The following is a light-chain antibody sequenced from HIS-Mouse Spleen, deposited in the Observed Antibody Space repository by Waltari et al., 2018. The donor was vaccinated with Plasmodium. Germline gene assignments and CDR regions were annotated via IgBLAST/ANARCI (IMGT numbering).Light chain of an antibody. J-gene: IGLJ3*02. CDR3: AAWDDSLSGWV. CDR2: RNN. CDR1: SPNIGSTY. V-gene: IGLV1-47*01. Sequence: QSVLTQQPSASGTPGQRVTISCSGSSPNIGSTYVYWNQQLPGTAPKLLIYRNNQRPSGVPDRFSGSKSGTSASLAISGLRSEDEADYYCAAWDDSLSGWVFGGGTKLTVL.